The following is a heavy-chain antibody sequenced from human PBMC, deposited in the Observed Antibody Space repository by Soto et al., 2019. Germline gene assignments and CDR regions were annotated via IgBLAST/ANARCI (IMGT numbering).Heavy chain of an antibody. D-gene: IGHD6-19*01. J-gene: IGHJ4*02. Sequence: QVQLQQWGAGLLKPSETLSLTCAVYGGSFSDYYWSWIRQPPGRGLEWIGEINHSGSTNYNPSLKSRLSISVDTSKNQFSLRLTSVTAADTAVYYCARSVAGTDYWGQGTLVSVSS. CDR2: INHSGST. CDR3: ARSVAGTDY. CDR1: GGSFSDYY. V-gene: IGHV4-34*01.